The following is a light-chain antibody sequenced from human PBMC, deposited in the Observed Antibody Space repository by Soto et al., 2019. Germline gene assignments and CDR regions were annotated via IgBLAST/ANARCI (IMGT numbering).Light chain of an antibody. V-gene: IGKV3-15*01. CDR1: QNVNAN. CDR2: GES. Sequence: EVVMTQSPATLSVSPGERATLSCRASQNVNANLAGYQQKPGQAPRLLIHGESNRATGIPARFSGSGFGTAFLLTISSLQSEDIAVYYCQQYNNCLGTFGQGSTVERK. CDR3: QQYNNCLGT. J-gene: IGKJ1*01.